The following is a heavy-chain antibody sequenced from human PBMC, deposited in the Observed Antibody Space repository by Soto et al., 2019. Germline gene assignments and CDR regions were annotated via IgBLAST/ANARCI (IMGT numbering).Heavy chain of an antibody. J-gene: IGHJ6*02. CDR1: GFSLSNARMG. V-gene: IGHV2-26*01. CDR3: ARKRRDYFSDYYYGMDV. D-gene: IGHD3-3*01. Sequence: SGPTLVNPTETLTLTCTVSGFSLSNARMGVSWIRQPPGKALEWLAHIFSNDEKSYSTSLKSRLTISKDTSKSQVVLTMTNVDPVDTATYYCARKRRDYFSDYYYGMDVWGQGTTVTVSS. CDR2: IFSNDEK.